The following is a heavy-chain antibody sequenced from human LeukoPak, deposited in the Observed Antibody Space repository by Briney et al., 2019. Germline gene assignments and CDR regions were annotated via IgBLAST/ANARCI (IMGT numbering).Heavy chain of an antibody. J-gene: IGHJ4*02. CDR1: GFTFSTYT. Sequence: GGSLRLSCAASGFTFSTYTMNWVRQAPGKGREWVSSISSSNNNINYADSVKGRFTISRDNAMNSVHLQMNSLRVEDTAVYYCARGYQRPDYWGQGTLITVSS. V-gene: IGHV3-21*01. CDR3: ARGYQRPDY. D-gene: IGHD2-2*01. CDR2: ISSSNNNI.